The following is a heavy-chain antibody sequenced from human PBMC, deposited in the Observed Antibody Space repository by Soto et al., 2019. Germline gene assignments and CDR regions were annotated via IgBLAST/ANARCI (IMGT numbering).Heavy chain of an antibody. J-gene: IGHJ4*02. V-gene: IGHV2-5*01. CDR2: IYWNDDK. D-gene: IGHD3-22*01. Sequence: PTLGNDTQTLTKNCTSPGSSHSTSGVGVGWIRQPPGKALEWLALIYWNDDKRYSPSLKSRLTITKDTSKNQVVLTMTHMDPVDTATYYCAHKYYYDSSGYPPFGYWGQGTLVTVSS. CDR3: AHKYYYDSSGYPPFGY. CDR1: GSSHSTSGVG.